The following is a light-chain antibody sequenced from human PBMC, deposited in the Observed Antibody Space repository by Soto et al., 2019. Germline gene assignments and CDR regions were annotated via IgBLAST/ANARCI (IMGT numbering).Light chain of an antibody. V-gene: IGKV1-5*01. Sequence: DIQMTQSPSTLSASVGDRVTITCRASQSISSWLAWYQQKPGKAPKLLIYDASSLESGVPSRFSGSGSGTEFTLTISSLQPDDFATYYCQQYNNLGTFGQGTKLEIK. CDR1: QSISSW. J-gene: IGKJ2*01. CDR3: QQYNNLGT. CDR2: DAS.